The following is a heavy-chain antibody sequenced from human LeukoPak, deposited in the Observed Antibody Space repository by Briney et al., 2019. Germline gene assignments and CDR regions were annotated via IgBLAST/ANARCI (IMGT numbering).Heavy chain of an antibody. Sequence: ASVKVSCKTSGYTFTSYYIHWVRQAPGQGLEWMGLINSSGGSTAYSQRFQGRVTMTRDTSTSTVYMELSSLRSEDTAVYYCARGQQWVDYWGRGTLVSVSS. CDR3: ARGQQWVDY. J-gene: IGHJ4*02. V-gene: IGHV1-46*01. CDR1: GYTFTSYY. CDR2: INSSGGST. D-gene: IGHD6-19*01.